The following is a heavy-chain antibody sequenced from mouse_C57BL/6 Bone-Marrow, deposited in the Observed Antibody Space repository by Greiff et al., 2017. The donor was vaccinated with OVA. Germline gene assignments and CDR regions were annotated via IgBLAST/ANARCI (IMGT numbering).Heavy chain of an antibody. V-gene: IGHV3-6*01. D-gene: IGHD1-1*01. CDR3: ANEITTVVARSFAY. CDR1: GYSITSGYY. Sequence: EVQLKESGPGLVKPSQSLSLTCSVTGYSITSGYYWNWIRQFPGNKLEWMGYISYDGSNNYNPSLKNQISSTRDTSKNQFFLKVNSVTTEDTATYYCANEITTVVARSFAYWGQGTLVTVSA. CDR2: ISYDGSN. J-gene: IGHJ3*01.